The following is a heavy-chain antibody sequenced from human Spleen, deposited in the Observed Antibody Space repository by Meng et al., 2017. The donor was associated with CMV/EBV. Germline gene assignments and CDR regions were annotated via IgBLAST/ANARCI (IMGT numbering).Heavy chain of an antibody. Sequence: QVQLQESGPGLVKPSQTLSLTCTVSGGSISSGSYYWSGIRQPAGKGLEWIGRIYTSGSTNYNPSLKSRVTISVDTSKNQFSLKLSSVTAADTAVYYCARVPQTIAAGGWFDPWGQGTLVTVSS. CDR1: GGSISSGSYY. J-gene: IGHJ5*02. CDR2: IYTSGST. D-gene: IGHD6-13*01. CDR3: ARVPQTIAAGGWFDP. V-gene: IGHV4-61*02.